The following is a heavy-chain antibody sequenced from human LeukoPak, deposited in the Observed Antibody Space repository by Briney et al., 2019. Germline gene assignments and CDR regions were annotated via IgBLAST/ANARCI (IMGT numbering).Heavy chain of an antibody. D-gene: IGHD3-10*01. CDR1: GYTFTSYD. Sequence: ASVKVSCKASGYTFTSYDINWVRQATGQGLEWMGWMNPNSGNTGYAQKFQGRVTMTRNTSISTAYMELSSLRSEDTAVYYCARNRAMVRGVILRWFDPWGQGTLVTVSS. V-gene: IGHV1-8*01. CDR2: MNPNSGNT. CDR3: ARNRAMVRGVILRWFDP. J-gene: IGHJ5*02.